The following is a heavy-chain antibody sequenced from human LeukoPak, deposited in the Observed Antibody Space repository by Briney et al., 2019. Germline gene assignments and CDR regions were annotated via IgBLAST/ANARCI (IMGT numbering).Heavy chain of an antibody. D-gene: IGHD3-10*01. CDR1: GFTFSNFA. CDR3: ARHLNYYLDY. CDR2: ISGSGGSA. Sequence: GGSLRLSCAASGFTFSNFAMSCVRQAPGKGLEWVSAISGSGGSAYYADSVKGRFTISRDNAKNTLYLQMNSLRAEDTAVYYCARHLNYYLDYWGQGTLVTVSS. J-gene: IGHJ4*02. V-gene: IGHV3-23*01.